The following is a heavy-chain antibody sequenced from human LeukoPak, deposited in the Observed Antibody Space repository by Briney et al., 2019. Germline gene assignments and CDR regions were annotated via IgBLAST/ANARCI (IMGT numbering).Heavy chain of an antibody. Sequence: GGSLGLSCAASGFTVSSNYMSWVRQAPGKGLEWVSVIYSGGSTYYADSVKGRFTISRDNSKNTLYLQMNSLRAEDTAVYYCAGGSYCSGGSCYSVYFQHWGQGTLVTVSS. CDR2: IYSGGST. J-gene: IGHJ1*01. D-gene: IGHD2-15*01. V-gene: IGHV3-53*01. CDR3: AGGSYCSGGSCYSVYFQH. CDR1: GFTVSSNY.